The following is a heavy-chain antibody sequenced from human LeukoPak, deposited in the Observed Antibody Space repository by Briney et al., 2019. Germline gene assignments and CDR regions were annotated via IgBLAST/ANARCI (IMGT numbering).Heavy chain of an antibody. J-gene: IGHJ3*02. Sequence: PGGSLRLSCAASGFTVSSNYMSWVRQAPGKGLEWVSVIYSGGSTYYADSVKGRFTISRDNSKNTLYLRMNSLRAEDTAVYYCARDMILLSGAFDIWGQGTMVTVSS. CDR2: IYSGGST. CDR3: ARDMILLSGAFDI. D-gene: IGHD2/OR15-2a*01. CDR1: GFTVSSNY. V-gene: IGHV3-66*01.